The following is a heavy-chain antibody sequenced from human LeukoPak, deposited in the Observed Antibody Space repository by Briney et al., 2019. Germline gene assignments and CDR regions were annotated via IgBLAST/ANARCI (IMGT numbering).Heavy chain of an antibody. CDR2: IWYDGSNK. D-gene: IGHD3-22*01. J-gene: IGHJ4*02. V-gene: IGHV3-33*01. Sequence: GGSLRLSCAASGFTFSSYGMHWVRQAPGKGLEWVAVIWYDGSNKYYADSVKGRFTISRDNSKNTLYLQMNSLRAEDTAVYYCARDSSGYYSGGTPDYWGQGTLVTVSS. CDR1: GFTFSSYG. CDR3: ARDSSGYYSGGTPDY.